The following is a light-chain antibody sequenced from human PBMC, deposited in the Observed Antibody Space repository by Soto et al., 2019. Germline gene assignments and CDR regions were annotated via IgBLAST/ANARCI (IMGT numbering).Light chain of an antibody. CDR2: DAS. V-gene: IGKV1-33*01. CDR1: QDIRKH. Sequence: IQMTQYPSSLSASVGDRVTITCQESQDIRKHLNWYQQKPGKAPKLLIYDASSLQTGVPSRFSGSGSATHFTFAICSLQPEDIATYCQQYDNLLPITFGQGTRLESK. J-gene: IGKJ5*01. CDR3: QQYDNLLPIT.